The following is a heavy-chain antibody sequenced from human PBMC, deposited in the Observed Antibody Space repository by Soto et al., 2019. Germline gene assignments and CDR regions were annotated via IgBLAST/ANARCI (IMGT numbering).Heavy chain of an antibody. CDR3: ARVGGHDYGGNSGAFDI. D-gene: IGHD4-17*01. V-gene: IGHV1-46*01. CDR1: GYTFTSYY. J-gene: IGHJ3*02. Sequence: ASVKVSCKASGYTFTSYYMHWVRQAPGQGLEWMGIINPSGGSTSYAQKFQGRVTMTRDTSTSTVYMELSSLRSEDTAVYYCARVGGHDYGGNSGAFDIWGQGTMVTL. CDR2: INPSGGST.